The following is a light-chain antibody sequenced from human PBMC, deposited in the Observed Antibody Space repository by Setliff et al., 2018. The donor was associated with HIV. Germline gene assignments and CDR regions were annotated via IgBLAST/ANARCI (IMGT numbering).Light chain of an antibody. V-gene: IGLV2-11*01. Sequence: QSALTQPASVSGSPGQSITISCTGTSSDVGAYSLVSWYQQHPGKAPKLMIYDVTKRPSGVPDRFSGSKSGNTASLTISGLQAEDEADYYCCSYAGSAYVFGTGTKV. J-gene: IGLJ1*01. CDR3: CSYAGSAYV. CDR1: SSDVGAYSL. CDR2: DVT.